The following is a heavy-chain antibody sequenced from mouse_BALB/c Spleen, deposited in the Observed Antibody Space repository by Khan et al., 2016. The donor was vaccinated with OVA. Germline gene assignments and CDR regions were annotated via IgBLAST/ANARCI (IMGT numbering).Heavy chain of an antibody. D-gene: IGHD4-1*01. CDR3: ASHLTGSFAY. CDR1: GFTFSSYG. V-gene: IGHV5-6*01. Sequence: EVQLQESGGDLVKPGGSLKLSCAASGFTFSSYGMSWVRQTPDKRLEWVATISSGGDYTYSPDSVKGRFTISRDNAKNTLYLQMSSLKSEDTAMYYCASHLTGSFAYWGQGTLVTVSA. CDR2: ISSGGDYT. J-gene: IGHJ3*01.